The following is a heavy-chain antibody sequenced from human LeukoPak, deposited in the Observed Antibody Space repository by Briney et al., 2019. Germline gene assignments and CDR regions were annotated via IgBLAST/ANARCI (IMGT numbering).Heavy chain of an antibody. CDR1: GYTFTRYG. V-gene: IGHV1-18*01. J-gene: IGHJ4*02. CDR2: ISAYNGNT. CDR3: ARDLEQLVPKDY. Sequence: ASVKVSCKASGYTFTRYGISWVRQAPGQGLEWMGWISAYNGNTNYAQKLQGRVTMTTDTSTSTAYMELRSLRSDDTAVYYCARDLEQLVPKDYWGQGTLVTVSS. D-gene: IGHD6-6*01.